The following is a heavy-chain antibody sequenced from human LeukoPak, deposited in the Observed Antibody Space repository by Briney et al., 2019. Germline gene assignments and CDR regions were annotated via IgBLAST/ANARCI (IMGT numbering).Heavy chain of an antibody. CDR1: GGSISSGSYY. Sequence: SETLSLTYTVSGGSISSGSYYWSWIRQPAGKGLEWIGRIYTSGSTNYNPSLKRRVTISVDTSKNQFSLKLSSVTAADTAVHYCARSRVGATFDYWGQGTLVTVSS. D-gene: IGHD1-26*01. V-gene: IGHV4-61*02. J-gene: IGHJ4*02. CDR3: ARSRVGATFDY. CDR2: IYTSGST.